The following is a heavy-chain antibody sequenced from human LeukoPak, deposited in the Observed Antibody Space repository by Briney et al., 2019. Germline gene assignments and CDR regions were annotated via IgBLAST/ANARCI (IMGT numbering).Heavy chain of an antibody. CDR1: GFTFSSYA. CDR3: AKDRHAPGRYCSSTSCFPFDS. J-gene: IGHJ5*01. Sequence: GGSLRLSCVVSGFTFSSYAMSGVRQAPGKGLEWVSGISGSGGSTYYADSVKGRFTISRDNTKNTLYLQMNSLRAEDTAVYYCAKDRHAPGRYCSSTSCFPFDSWGQGTLVTVSS. D-gene: IGHD2-2*01. V-gene: IGHV3-23*01. CDR2: ISGSGGST.